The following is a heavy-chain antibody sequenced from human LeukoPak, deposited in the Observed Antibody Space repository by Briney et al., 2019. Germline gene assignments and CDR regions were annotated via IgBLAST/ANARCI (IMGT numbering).Heavy chain of an antibody. V-gene: IGHV1-3*01. J-gene: IGHJ6*02. CDR2: INAGNGNT. D-gene: IGHD6-13*01. Sequence: ASVKVSCKASGYTFTSYAMHWVRQAPGQRLEWMGWINAGNGNTKYPQKFQGRVTITRDTSASTAYMELSSLRSEDTAVYYCARGRAAAGSWDYYYGMDVWGQGTTVTVSS. CDR3: ARGRAAAGSWDYYYGMDV. CDR1: GYTFTSYA.